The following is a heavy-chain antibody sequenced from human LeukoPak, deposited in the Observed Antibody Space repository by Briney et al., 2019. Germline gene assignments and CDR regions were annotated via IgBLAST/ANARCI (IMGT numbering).Heavy chain of an antibody. J-gene: IGHJ4*02. CDR2: INHSGST. V-gene: IGHV4-34*01. D-gene: IGHD4-17*01. CDR1: GGSFSGYY. Sequence: PSETLSLTCAVYGGSFSGYYWSWIRQPPGKGLEWIGEINHSGSTNYNPSLKSRVTVSVDTSKNQFSLKLSSVTAADTAVYFCARLGDLGSYFDYWGQGTLVTVSS. CDR3: ARLGDLGSYFDY.